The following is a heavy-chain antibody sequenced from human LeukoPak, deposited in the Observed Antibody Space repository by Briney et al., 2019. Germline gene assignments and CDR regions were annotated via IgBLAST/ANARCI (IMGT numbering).Heavy chain of an antibody. V-gene: IGHV3-30*04. CDR2: ISYDGSNK. Sequence: GGSLRLSCAASGFTFSSYAMHWVRQAPGKGLEWVAVISYDGSNKYYADSVKGRFTISRDNAKNSLYLQMNSLRVEDTAVYYCARTSSGYSYAYRDYYYYMDVWGKGTTVTISS. D-gene: IGHD5-18*01. CDR1: GFTFSSYA. CDR3: ARTSSGYSYAYRDYYYYMDV. J-gene: IGHJ6*03.